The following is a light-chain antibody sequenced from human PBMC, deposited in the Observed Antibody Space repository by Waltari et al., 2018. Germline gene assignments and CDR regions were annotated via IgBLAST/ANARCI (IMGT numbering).Light chain of an antibody. CDR2: GAS. CDR1: QTVRPTY. J-gene: IGKJ4*01. Sequence: EIVLTQSPGTLSLSPGQRATLSCRASQTVRPTYFAWYPQKPGQAPTLVIYGASSRAAGIPDRFSGSGSGTDFSLTISSLEPEDFAVYYCQQYDISPLTFGGGTKVEIK. CDR3: QQYDISPLT. V-gene: IGKV3-20*01.